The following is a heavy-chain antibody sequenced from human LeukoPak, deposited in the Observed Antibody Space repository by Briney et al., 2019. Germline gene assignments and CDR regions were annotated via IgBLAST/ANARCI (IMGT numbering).Heavy chain of an antibody. D-gene: IGHD4-23*01. J-gene: IGHJ3*02. CDR3: ASDFNRGGNLGGAFDI. CDR2: IYYSGST. CDR1: GGSISSSSYY. Sequence: SETLSLTCTVSGGSISSSSYYWGWIRQPPGTGLEWIGSIYYSGSTYYNPSLKSRVTISVDTSKNQFSLKLSSATAADTAVYYCASDFNRGGNLGGAFDIWGQGTMVTVSS. V-gene: IGHV4-39*07.